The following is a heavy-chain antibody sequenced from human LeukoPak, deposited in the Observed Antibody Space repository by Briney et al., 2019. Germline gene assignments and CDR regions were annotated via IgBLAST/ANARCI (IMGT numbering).Heavy chain of an antibody. Sequence: SETLSLTCSVSGGSISSYYWSWIRQPPGKGLEWIGYIYYSGSTNYNPSLKSRVTISVDTSKNQFSLKLSSVTAADTAVYYCARGFGYSGYDLGYWGQGTLVTVSS. J-gene: IGHJ4*02. CDR3: ARGFGYSGYDLGY. CDR2: IYYSGST. V-gene: IGHV4-59*01. CDR1: GGSISSYY. D-gene: IGHD5-12*01.